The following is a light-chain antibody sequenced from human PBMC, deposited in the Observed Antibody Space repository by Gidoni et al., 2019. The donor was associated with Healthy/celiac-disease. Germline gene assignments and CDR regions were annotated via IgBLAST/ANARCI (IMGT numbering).Light chain of an antibody. Sequence: AILMTQSPSSFSASTGDRVTITCRASQGISSYLAWYQQKPGKAPKLLIYAASTLQSGVPSRFSGSGSGTDFTLTISCLQSEDFATYYCQQYYSYPRTFGGXTKVEIK. V-gene: IGKV1-8*01. CDR3: QQYYSYPRT. J-gene: IGKJ4*01. CDR2: AAS. CDR1: QGISSY.